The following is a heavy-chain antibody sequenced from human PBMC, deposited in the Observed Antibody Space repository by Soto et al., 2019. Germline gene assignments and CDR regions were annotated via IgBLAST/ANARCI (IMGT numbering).Heavy chain of an antibody. D-gene: IGHD6-13*01. V-gene: IGHV4-28*01. J-gene: IGHJ3*02. Sequence: SETLSLTCAVSGYSISSSNWWGWIRQPPGKGLEWIGYIYYSGSTYYNPSLKSRVTMSVDTSKNQFSLKLSSVTAVDTAVYYCARAGYSRQSAFDIWGQGTMVTVSS. CDR1: GYSISSSNW. CDR2: IYYSGST. CDR3: ARAGYSRQSAFDI.